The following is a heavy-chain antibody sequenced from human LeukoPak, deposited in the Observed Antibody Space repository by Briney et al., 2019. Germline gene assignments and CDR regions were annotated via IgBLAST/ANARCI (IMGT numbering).Heavy chain of an antibody. CDR1: GGSFSGYY. J-gene: IGHJ3*02. CDR3: ARSVVRGVIKLSDAFDI. Sequence: PSETLSLTCAVYGGSFSGYYWSWIRQPPGKGLEWIGEINHSGSTNYNPSLKSRVTISVDTSKNQFSLRLTSVTAADTAVYYCARSVVRGVIKLSDAFDIWGQGTMVTVSS. CDR2: INHSGST. D-gene: IGHD3-10*01. V-gene: IGHV4-34*01.